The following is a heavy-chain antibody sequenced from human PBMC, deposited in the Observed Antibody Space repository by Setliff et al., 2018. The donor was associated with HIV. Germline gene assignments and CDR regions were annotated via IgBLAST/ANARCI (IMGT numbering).Heavy chain of an antibody. V-gene: IGHV4-39*07. J-gene: IGHJ4*02. CDR3: ASGGHRLHDY. CDR2: IYYSGGT. Sequence: NLSETLSLTCTVSGGSISSSSYYWGWIRQPPGKGLEWIGTIYYSGGTYYKSSLKSRLIISLDTSKNQFSLNLRSVTAADTAVYFCASGGHRLHDYWGQGTLVTVSS. CDR1: GGSISSSSYY. D-gene: IGHD1-26*01.